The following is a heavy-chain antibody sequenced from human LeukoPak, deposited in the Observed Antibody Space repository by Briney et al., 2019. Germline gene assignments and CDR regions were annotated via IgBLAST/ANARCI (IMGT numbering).Heavy chain of an antibody. CDR3: APTAEAYTSWWRV. D-gene: IGHD3-16*01. CDR1: GYKFTDDY. V-gene: IGHV1-2*02. CDR2: INPDSGFT. J-gene: IGHJ4*02. Sequence: ASVKVSCKASGYKFTDDYMHWVRQAPGQGLEFMGWINPDSGFTNYAQKFKGRVTMTRDTSISTAYLEVRSLTSDDTAVYYCAPTAEAYTSWWRVWGQGTLVTVSS.